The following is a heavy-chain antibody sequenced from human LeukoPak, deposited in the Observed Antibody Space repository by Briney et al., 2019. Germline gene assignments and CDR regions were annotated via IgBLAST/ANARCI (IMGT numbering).Heavy chain of an antibody. J-gene: IGHJ4*02. CDR2: IYYGGST. D-gene: IGHD5-12*01. CDR3: ARSVPRSGYDY. V-gene: IGHV4-30-4*08. CDR1: GGSISSGDHY. Sequence: PSETLSLTCTVSGGSISSGDHYWSWIRQPPGKGLEWIGHIYYGGSTYYNPSLKNRVTISVDTSKDRFSLKLSSVTAADTAVYYCARSVPRSGYDYWGQGTLVTVSS.